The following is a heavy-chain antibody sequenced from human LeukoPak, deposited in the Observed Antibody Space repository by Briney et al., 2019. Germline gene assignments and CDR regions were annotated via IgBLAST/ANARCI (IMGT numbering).Heavy chain of an antibody. CDR3: ARGGLIPPHDAFDI. CDR2: IKTDGSEK. CDR1: GFTFSNYW. D-gene: IGHD2-8*01. J-gene: IGHJ3*02. V-gene: IGHV3-7*01. Sequence: GGSLRLSCEGSGFTFSNYWMGWVRQAPGKGLQWVANIKTDGSEKYYVDSVKGRFTISRDNAKNSLYLQMNSLRAEDTAVYYCARGGLIPPHDAFDIWGQGTMVTVSS.